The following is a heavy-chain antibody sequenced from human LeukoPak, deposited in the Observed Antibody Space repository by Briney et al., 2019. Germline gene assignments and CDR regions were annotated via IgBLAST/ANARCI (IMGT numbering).Heavy chain of an antibody. J-gene: IGHJ4*02. CDR2: ISGSGGST. CDR3: ARETAYATSRPIEY. Sequence: GGSLRLSCAASGFTFSSYAMSWVRQAPGKGLEWVSAISGSGGSTYYAGSVKGRFTSSRDTSRNTVNLQMNSLRPEDTAVYYCARETAYATSRPIEYWGQGTLVTVSS. V-gene: IGHV3-23*01. D-gene: IGHD2-2*01. CDR1: GFTFSSYA.